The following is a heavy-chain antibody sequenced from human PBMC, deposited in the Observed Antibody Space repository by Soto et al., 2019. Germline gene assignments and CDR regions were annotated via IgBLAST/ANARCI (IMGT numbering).Heavy chain of an antibody. V-gene: IGHV3-48*02. D-gene: IGHD3-22*01. J-gene: IGHJ1*01. CDR1: GFTFSSCS. CDR2: ISSSSSSM. CDR3: ALLSPRGYYWFQH. Sequence: GGSLRLSCAASGFTFSSCSMNWVRQAPGKGLEWVSHISSSSSSMSYADSVKGRFTISRDNAKNSLHLQMNSLKDEDTAVYYCALLSPRGYYWFQHWGQGTLVTVSS.